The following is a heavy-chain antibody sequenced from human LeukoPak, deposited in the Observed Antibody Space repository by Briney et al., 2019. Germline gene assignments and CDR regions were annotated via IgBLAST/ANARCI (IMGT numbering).Heavy chain of an antibody. CDR1: GFTFSSYS. D-gene: IGHD3-3*01. CDR3: TTELRFLEWLLYSDYFDY. Sequence: GGSLRLSCAASGFTFSSYSMNWVRQAPGKGLEWVSSISSSSSYIYYADSVKGRFTISRDNAKNSLYLQMNSLRAEDTAVYYCTTELRFLEWLLYSDYFDYWGQGTLVTVSS. CDR2: ISSSSSYI. V-gene: IGHV3-21*01. J-gene: IGHJ4*02.